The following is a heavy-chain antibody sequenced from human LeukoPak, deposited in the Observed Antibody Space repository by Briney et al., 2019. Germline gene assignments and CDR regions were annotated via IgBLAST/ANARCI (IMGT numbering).Heavy chain of an antibody. CDR2: IIPIFGTA. Sequence: SVKVSCKASGGTFSSYAISWVRQAPGQGLEWMGGIIPIFGTANYAQKFQGRVTITTDESTSTAYMELSSLRSEDTAVYYCASPVRLGYYYYMDVWGKGTTVIVSS. V-gene: IGHV1-69*05. CDR1: GGTFSSYA. J-gene: IGHJ6*03. CDR3: ASPVRLGYYYYMDV. D-gene: IGHD3-16*01.